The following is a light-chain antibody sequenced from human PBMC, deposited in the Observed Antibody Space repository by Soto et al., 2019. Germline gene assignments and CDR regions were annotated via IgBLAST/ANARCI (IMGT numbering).Light chain of an antibody. CDR3: QQHSDWPLA. CDR2: GAS. J-gene: IGKJ4*01. Sequence: EIVLTQSPATLSLSPGERATLSCRDSRSIRSHLAWYEQKPGQAPRLLIYGASNRATSIPARFSGSRSGTDFTLTISGLEPEDFALYYCQQHSDWPLAFGGGTKVEIK. CDR1: RSIRSH. V-gene: IGKV3-11*01.